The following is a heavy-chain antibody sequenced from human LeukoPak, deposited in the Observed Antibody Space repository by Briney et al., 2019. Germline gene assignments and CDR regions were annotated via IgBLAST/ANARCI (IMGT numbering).Heavy chain of an antibody. CDR1: GGSFSGYY. V-gene: IGHV4-34*01. CDR3: ARRRLGYYFDY. J-gene: IGHJ4*02. Sequence: SETLSLTCGVYGGSFSGYYWSWIRQPPEKGLEWIGEINPRGSTNYNPSLKSRVTLSADTSKSQFSLTLNSVAAADTAVYYCARRRLGYYFDYWGQGTLVTVSS. CDR2: INPRGST. D-gene: IGHD5-24*01.